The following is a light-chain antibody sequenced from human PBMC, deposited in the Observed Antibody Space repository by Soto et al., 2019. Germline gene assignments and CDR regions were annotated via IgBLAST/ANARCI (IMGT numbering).Light chain of an antibody. CDR2: DAS. CDR1: QSVSSY. CDR3: HQRSNWPPWT. J-gene: IGKJ1*01. Sequence: EIVWRQSPASLSLSPGERATLSCRASQSVSSYLAWYQQKPGQAPRLLIYDASNRATGIPARFSGSGSGTDFTLTISSLEPEDFAVYYCHQRSNWPPWTFGQGT. V-gene: IGKV3-11*01.